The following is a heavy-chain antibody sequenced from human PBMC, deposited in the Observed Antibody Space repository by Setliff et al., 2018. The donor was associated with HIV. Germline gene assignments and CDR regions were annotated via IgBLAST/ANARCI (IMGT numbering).Heavy chain of an antibody. CDR3: ARVYTYTYDY. CDR1: GFTFSAYW. D-gene: IGHD1-1*01. J-gene: IGHJ4*02. CDR2: IKPDGSDK. V-gene: IGHV3-7*01. Sequence: GGSLRLSCAASGFTFSAYWMSWVRQAPGKGLERVANIKPDGSDKCYVGSVKGRFTISRDNAKNSVYLEMNSLRDEDTALYYCARVYTYTYDYWGQGTLVTVSS.